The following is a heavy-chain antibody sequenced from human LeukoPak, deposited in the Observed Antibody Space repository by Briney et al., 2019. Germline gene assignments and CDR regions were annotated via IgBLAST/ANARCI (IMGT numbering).Heavy chain of an antibody. CDR2: ISVSGGST. J-gene: IGHJ4*02. CDR1: GFSFSDYG. V-gene: IGHV3-23*01. D-gene: IGHD5-18*01. Sequence: GGSLRLSCAASGFSFSDYGMSWVRQVPGKGLEWVSGISVSGGSTYYADSVKGRFTISRDNSKNTLYLQMNSLRAEDTAVYYCAREHGGYSYGYLVYYFDYWGQGTLVTVSS. CDR3: AREHGGYSYGYLVYYFDY.